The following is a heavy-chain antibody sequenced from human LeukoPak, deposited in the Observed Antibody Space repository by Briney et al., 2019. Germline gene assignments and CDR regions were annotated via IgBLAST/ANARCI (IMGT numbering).Heavy chain of an antibody. V-gene: IGHV4-39*01. CDR1: GGSISSSSYY. CDR3: AGSRTPYFDY. CDR2: IYYSGST. D-gene: IGHD6-13*01. J-gene: IGHJ4*02. Sequence: SETLSLTCTVSGGSISSSSYYWGWIRQPPGKGLEWIGSIYYSGSTYYNPSLKSRVTISVDTSKNQFSLKLSSVTAADTAVYYCAGSRTPYFDYWGQGTLVTVSS.